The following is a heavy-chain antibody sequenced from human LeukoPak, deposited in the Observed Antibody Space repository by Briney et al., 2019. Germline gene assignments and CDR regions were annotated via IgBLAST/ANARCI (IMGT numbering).Heavy chain of an antibody. Sequence: ASVKVSCKASGYSFTGYYMHWVRQAPGQGLEWMGWINPYSGGTNYAQKFQGRVTMTRDTSISTAYMELSRLRSDDTAVYYCVRDRTKYWSRPSCPLDYWGQGTLVTVSS. CDR1: GYSFTGYY. V-gene: IGHV1-2*02. D-gene: IGHD2-2*01. CDR3: VRDRTKYWSRPSCPLDY. CDR2: INPYSGGT. J-gene: IGHJ4*02.